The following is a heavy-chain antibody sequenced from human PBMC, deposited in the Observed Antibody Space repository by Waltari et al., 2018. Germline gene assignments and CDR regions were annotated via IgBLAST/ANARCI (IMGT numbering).Heavy chain of an antibody. J-gene: IGHJ3*02. CDR1: GFTFSSYW. Sequence: EVQLVESGGGLVQPGGSLRLSCAASGFTFSSYWMSWVRQAPGKGLEWVANIKQDGSEKYYVDSVKGRFTISRDNAKNSLYLQMNSLRAEDTAVYYCAGLRREPRADAFDIWGQGTMVTVSS. CDR2: IKQDGSEK. CDR3: AGLRREPRADAFDI. D-gene: IGHD1-26*01. V-gene: IGHV3-7*01.